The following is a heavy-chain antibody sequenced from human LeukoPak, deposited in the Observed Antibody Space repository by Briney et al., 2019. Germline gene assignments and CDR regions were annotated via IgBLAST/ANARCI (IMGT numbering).Heavy chain of an antibody. CDR1: GFTFSSHA. Sequence: PGGSLRLSCAASGFTFSSHAMSWIRQAPGKGLEWVSAISDTGGSTYYADSVKGRFTISRDNSKNTLYLQMDSLRAEDTAVYYCARVRDVYGQFDYWGQGTLVTVPS. CDR2: ISDTGGST. J-gene: IGHJ4*02. D-gene: IGHD5/OR15-5a*01. CDR3: ARVRDVYGQFDY. V-gene: IGHV3-23*01.